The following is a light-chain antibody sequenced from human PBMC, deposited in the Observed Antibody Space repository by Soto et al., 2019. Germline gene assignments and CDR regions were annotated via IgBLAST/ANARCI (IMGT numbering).Light chain of an antibody. V-gene: IGKV1-5*03. CDR3: QQYTRYYT. CDR2: KAS. Sequence: DIQMTQSPSTLSASVGDRVTITCRASQDISNWLAWYQQKPGKAPNLLIYKASTVDSGVPSRFSGSGSGTDFTLTISGLQPDDFASYYCQQYTRYYTFGQGTKVEI. CDR1: QDISNW. J-gene: IGKJ2*01.